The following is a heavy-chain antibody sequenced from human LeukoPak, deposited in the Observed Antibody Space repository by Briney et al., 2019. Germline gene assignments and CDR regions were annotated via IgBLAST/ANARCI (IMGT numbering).Heavy chain of an antibody. CDR3: ARTDTVTTCQYYFDY. CDR1: GDSISGYY. D-gene: IGHD4-17*01. J-gene: IGHJ4*02. Sequence: SETLSLTCTVSGDSISGYYWSWIRQPPGKGLEWIGYFFYRGSTNYNPSLPSRLTMSVYTSENQFSLKLSSVPAAGTAVYYCARTDTVTTCQYYFDYWGQGTLDTVSS. V-gene: IGHV4-59*08. CDR2: FFYRGST.